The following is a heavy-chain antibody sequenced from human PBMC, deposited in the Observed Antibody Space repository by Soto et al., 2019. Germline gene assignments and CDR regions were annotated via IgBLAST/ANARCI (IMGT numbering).Heavy chain of an antibody. V-gene: IGHV1-18*04. CDR3: ARDRRYSSSLYYFDY. J-gene: IGHJ4*02. D-gene: IGHD6-13*01. CDR1: GYTFTSYG. Sequence: ASVKVSCKASGYTFTSYGISWVRQAPGQGLEWMGWISAYNGNTNYAQKLQGRVTMTTDTSTSTAYMELRSPRSDDTAVYYCARDRRYSSSLYYFDYWGQGTLVTVSS. CDR2: ISAYNGNT.